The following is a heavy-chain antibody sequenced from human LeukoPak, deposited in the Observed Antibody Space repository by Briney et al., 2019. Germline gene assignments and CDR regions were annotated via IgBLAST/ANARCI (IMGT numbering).Heavy chain of an antibody. V-gene: IGHV4-59*01. CDR1: GGSISSYY. Sequence: SETLSLTCTVSGGSISSYYWCWIRQPPGKGLEWIGYIYYSGSTNYNPSLKSRVTISVDTSKNQFSLKLSSVTAADTAVYYCARVIASGRYYYYGMDVWGQGTTVTVSS. CDR2: IYYSGST. D-gene: IGHD2-15*01. CDR3: ARVIASGRYYYYGMDV. J-gene: IGHJ6*02.